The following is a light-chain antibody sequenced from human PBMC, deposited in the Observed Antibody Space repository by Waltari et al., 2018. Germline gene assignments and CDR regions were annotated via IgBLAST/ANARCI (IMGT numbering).Light chain of an antibody. CDR1: QSVLYTSDNDNY. V-gene: IGKV4-1*01. Sequence: DIVMTQSPDSLAVSLGERDTINRRSSQSVLYTSDNDNYLAWYQKKPGQPPKLLIYWASTRASGVPDRFSGSGSGTDFTLTISSLQAADVAVYYCQQYYTTPLTFGQGTRVEI. CDR2: WAS. CDR3: QQYYTTPLT. J-gene: IGKJ1*01.